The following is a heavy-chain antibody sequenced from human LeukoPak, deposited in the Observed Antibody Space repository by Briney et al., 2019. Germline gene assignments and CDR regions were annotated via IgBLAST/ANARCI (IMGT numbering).Heavy chain of an antibody. Sequence: GGSLRLSCAASGFTFSSYAGHWVRQAPGKGLEYVSAITSDGGRTYYANSVKGRFTISRDNSKNTLYLQMGSLRAEDMAVYYCARSRGLDVHYYYYMDVWGKGTTVTVSS. CDR1: GFTFSSYA. CDR3: ARSRGLDVHYYYYMDV. J-gene: IGHJ6*03. D-gene: IGHD3-10*01. V-gene: IGHV3-64*01. CDR2: ITSDGGRT.